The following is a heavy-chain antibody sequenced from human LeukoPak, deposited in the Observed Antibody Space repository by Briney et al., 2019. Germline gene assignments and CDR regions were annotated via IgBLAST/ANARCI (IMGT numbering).Heavy chain of an antibody. CDR1: GGSISSSNW. CDR2: IYHSGST. CDR3: ARGRWTYYYDSSGYPDPTFRAFDI. V-gene: IGHV4-4*02. J-gene: IGHJ3*02. D-gene: IGHD3-22*01. Sequence: SGTLSLTCAVSGGSISSSNWWSWVRQPPGKGLEWIGEIYHSGSTNYNPSLKSRVAISVDKSKNQFSLKLSSVTAADTAVYYCARGRWTYYYDSSGYPDPTFRAFDIWGQGTMVTVSS.